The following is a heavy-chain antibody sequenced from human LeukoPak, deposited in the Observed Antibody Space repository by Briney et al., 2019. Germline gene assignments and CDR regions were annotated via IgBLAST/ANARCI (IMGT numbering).Heavy chain of an antibody. J-gene: IGHJ4*02. Sequence: MASETLSLTCTVSGGSISSYYWSWIRQPPGKGLEWIGYIYYSGSTNYNPSLKSRVTISVDTSKNQFSLKLSSVTAADTGVYYCARGGTLFDYWGQGTLVTVSS. CDR1: GGSISSYY. CDR3: ARGGTLFDY. D-gene: IGHD1-1*01. V-gene: IGHV4-59*01. CDR2: IYYSGST.